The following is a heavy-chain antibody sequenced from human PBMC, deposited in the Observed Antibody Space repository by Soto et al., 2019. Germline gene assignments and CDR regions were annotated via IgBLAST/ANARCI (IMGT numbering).Heavy chain of an antibody. CDR1: GFTFSSYA. J-gene: IGHJ6*02. V-gene: IGHV3-30-3*01. CDR2: VSYDGTNK. CDR3: ARGGYCNSTSCYRYGMDV. D-gene: IGHD2-2*03. Sequence: GGSLRLSCSASGFTFSSYAMKWVRQAPGKALEWVAVVSYDGTNKYYADSVKGRFTISRDSSKNTLNLQMNSLRTEDTAVYYCARGGYCNSTSCYRYGMDVWGQGTTVTVSS.